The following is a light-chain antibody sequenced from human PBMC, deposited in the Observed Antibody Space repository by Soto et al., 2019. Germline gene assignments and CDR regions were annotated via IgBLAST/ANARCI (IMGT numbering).Light chain of an antibody. CDR2: LNSDGRH. J-gene: IGLJ3*02. V-gene: IGLV4-69*01. CDR3: QTWSTGIRV. CDR1: SGHNSYA. Sequence: QSVLTQPPSASASLGASVKLTCTLSSGHNSYAIAWHQQQPEKGPRYLMKLNSDGRHSTGDGIPDRFSGSSSGAERYLTISSLQSEDEADYYCQTWSTGIRVFGGGTKLTVL.